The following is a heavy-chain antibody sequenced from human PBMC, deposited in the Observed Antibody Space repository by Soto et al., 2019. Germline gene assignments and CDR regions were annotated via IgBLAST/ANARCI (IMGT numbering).Heavy chain of an antibody. CDR2: ISSTSGTI. J-gene: IGHJ6*02. V-gene: IGHV3-48*02. D-gene: IGHD6-19*01. CDR3: ANQKIRFSVAGTLYGLGV. CDR1: GFVFSTYS. Sequence: EGQLVESGGNLARPGGSLRLSCEASGFVFSTYSMNWVRQAPGKGLEWISYISSTSGTIYYADSVKGRFTIFRDNAKNSLFLQMNGLRDDDTAVYYCANQKIRFSVAGTLYGLGVWGQGTTVTVSS.